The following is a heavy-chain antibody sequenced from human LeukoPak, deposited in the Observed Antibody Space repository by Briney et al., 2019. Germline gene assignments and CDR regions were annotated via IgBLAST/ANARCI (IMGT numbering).Heavy chain of an antibody. CDR3: ARASSDFGELFP. CDR1: GYTFTSYY. Sequence: ASVKVSCKASGYTFTSYYMHWVRQAPGQGLVWMGIINPSSGSTSYTQKFQGRVTMTRDTSTSTVYMDLSSLRSEDTAVYYCARASSDFGELFPWGQGTLVTVSS. D-gene: IGHD3-10*01. J-gene: IGHJ5*02. V-gene: IGHV1-46*01. CDR2: INPSSGST.